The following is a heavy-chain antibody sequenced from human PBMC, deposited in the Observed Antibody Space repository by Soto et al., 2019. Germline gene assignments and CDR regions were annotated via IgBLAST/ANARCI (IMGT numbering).Heavy chain of an antibody. V-gene: IGHV2-5*02. D-gene: IGHD3-16*01. Sequence: QITLKESGPTLVKPTQTLTLTCTFSGFSLRSSGVGVGWFRQPPGKALEWLALVYWDDDKRYSPSLKSRLTTXKXTXXNQVVLTMTNMDPVDTATYYCARRLRFSSQYYFDYWGQGTLVTVSS. CDR2: VYWDDDK. CDR3: ARRLRFSSQYYFDY. CDR1: GFSLRSSGVG. J-gene: IGHJ4*02.